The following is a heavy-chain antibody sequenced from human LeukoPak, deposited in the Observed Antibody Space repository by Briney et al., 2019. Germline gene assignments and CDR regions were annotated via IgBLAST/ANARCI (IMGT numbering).Heavy chain of an antibody. CDR1: GYTFSSYG. Sequence: GGSLRLSCAASGYTFSSYGMHWVRQAPGKGLEWVAVIWYDGSNKYYADSVKGRFTISRDNSKNTLYLQMNSLRAEDTAVYYCARVLLPLYGMDVWGQGTTVTVSS. D-gene: IGHD3-22*01. CDR2: IWYDGSNK. CDR3: ARVLLPLYGMDV. J-gene: IGHJ6*02. V-gene: IGHV3-33*01.